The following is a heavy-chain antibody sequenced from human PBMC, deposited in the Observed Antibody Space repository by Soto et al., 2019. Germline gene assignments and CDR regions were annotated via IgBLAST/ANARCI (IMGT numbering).Heavy chain of an antibody. J-gene: IGHJ4*02. Sequence: EVHLVESGGGLVQPGGSLRLSCVASGVTFNNYWMHWVRQAPGKGLEWVSRASRDATTINYADSVNGRFAISRDNARNTRYLQMNNLRAEDAALYYCVRGSNDWYVLDYWGQGTRVTVSS. CDR2: ASRDATTI. D-gene: IGHD3-9*01. CDR3: VRGSNDWYVLDY. CDR1: GVTFNNYW. V-gene: IGHV3-74*01.